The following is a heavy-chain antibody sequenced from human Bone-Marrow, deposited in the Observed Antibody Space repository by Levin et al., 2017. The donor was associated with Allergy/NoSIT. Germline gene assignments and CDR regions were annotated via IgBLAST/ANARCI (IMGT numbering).Heavy chain of an antibody. J-gene: IGHJ2*01. V-gene: IGHV3-66*03. Sequence: GESLKISCAASGFTVSNNYMSWVRQAPGKGLEWVSLIYSRGATDYADSVKGRFTISRDHSKNTLYLQMSSLRTEDTAVYHCVRDASSWYDWYFNLWGRGTLVTVSS. CDR1: GFTVSNNY. CDR2: IYSRGAT. D-gene: IGHD6-13*01. CDR3: VRDASSWYDWYFNL.